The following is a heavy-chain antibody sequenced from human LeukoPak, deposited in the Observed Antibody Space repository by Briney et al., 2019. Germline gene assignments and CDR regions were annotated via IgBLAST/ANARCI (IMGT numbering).Heavy chain of an antibody. D-gene: IGHD3-3*01. CDR3: ARALLYDFWSGDDWFDP. Sequence: GGSLRLSCAASGFTFSSYWMRWVRQAQGKGMEWVAKIKKVGSKKYYVDSVKGRFTISRDNAKNSLYLQMNSLRAEDTAVYYCARALLYDFWSGDDWFDPWVQGTLVTVSS. V-gene: IGHV3-7*01. CDR1: GFTFSSYW. J-gene: IGHJ5*02. CDR2: IKKVGSKK.